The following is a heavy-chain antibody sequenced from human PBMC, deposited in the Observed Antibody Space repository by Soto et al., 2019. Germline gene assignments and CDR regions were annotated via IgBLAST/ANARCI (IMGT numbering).Heavy chain of an antibody. Sequence: PGGSLRLSCAASGFTFSSYAMSWARQAPGKGLEWVSAISGSGGSTYYADSVKGRFTISRDNSKNTLYLQVNSLRAEDTAVYYCAKRAFDGYNYLLDYWGQGTLVTVSS. D-gene: IGHD5-12*01. V-gene: IGHV3-23*01. J-gene: IGHJ4*02. CDR2: ISGSGGST. CDR1: GFTFSSYA. CDR3: AKRAFDGYNYLLDY.